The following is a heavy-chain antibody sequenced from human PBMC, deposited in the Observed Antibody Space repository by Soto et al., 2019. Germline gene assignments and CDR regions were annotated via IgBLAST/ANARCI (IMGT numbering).Heavy chain of an antibody. CDR1: GFTFSSYW. J-gene: IGHJ6*02. Sequence: GGSLRLSCAASGFTFSSYWMHWVRQAPRKGLVWVSRINSDGSSTSYADSVKGRFTISRDNAKNTLYLQMNSLRAEDTAVYYCARYPRRGLTGSLYYYGMDVWGQGTTVTVSS. CDR2: INSDGSST. D-gene: IGHD3-9*01. V-gene: IGHV3-74*01. CDR3: ARYPRRGLTGSLYYYGMDV.